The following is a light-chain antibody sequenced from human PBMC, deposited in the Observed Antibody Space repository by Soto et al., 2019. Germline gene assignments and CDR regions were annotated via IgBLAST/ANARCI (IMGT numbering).Light chain of an antibody. CDR3: MQRIEFPIT. Sequence: DIVMTQSPDSLAVSLGERATINCKSSQSVFYSSTNKNYLAWYLQRPGQSPQLLIYTLSSRASGVPDRFSGSGSRTDFTLKISRVEPEDVGVYYCMQRIEFPITFGQGTRLEIK. V-gene: IGKV2-40*01. CDR2: TLS. J-gene: IGKJ5*01. CDR1: QSVFYSSTNKNY.